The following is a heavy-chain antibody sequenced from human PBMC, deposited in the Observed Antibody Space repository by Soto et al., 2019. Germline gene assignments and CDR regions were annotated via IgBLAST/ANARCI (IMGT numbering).Heavy chain of an antibody. Sequence: GGSLRLSCAASGFTFSSYGMHWVRQAPGKGLEWVAVIWYDGSNKYYADSVKGRFTISRDNSKNTLYLQMNSLRAEDTAVYYCARPVDYYDSSGSNDPDAFDIWGQGTMVTVSS. V-gene: IGHV3-33*01. CDR3: ARPVDYYDSSGSNDPDAFDI. J-gene: IGHJ3*02. CDR1: GFTFSSYG. D-gene: IGHD3-22*01. CDR2: IWYDGSNK.